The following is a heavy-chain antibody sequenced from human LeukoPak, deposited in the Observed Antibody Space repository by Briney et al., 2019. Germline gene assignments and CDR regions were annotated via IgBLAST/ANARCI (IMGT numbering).Heavy chain of an antibody. D-gene: IGHD3-10*01. J-gene: IGHJ4*02. Sequence: PGGSLRLSCAASGFTFSSYGMHWVRQAPGKGLEWVAVIWYDGSNKYYADSVKGRFTISRDNSKNTLYLQMNSLRAEDTAVYYCAKAGVRGVIINYLDYWGQGTLVTVSS. CDR2: IWYDGSNK. CDR1: GFTFSSYG. V-gene: IGHV3-33*06. CDR3: AKAGVRGVIINYLDY.